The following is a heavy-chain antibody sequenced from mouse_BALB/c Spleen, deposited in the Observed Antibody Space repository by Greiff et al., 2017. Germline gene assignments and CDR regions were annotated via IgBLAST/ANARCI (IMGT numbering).Heavy chain of an antibody. Sequence: EVMLVESGGGLVQPGGSRKLSCAASGFTFSSSGMHWVRQAPEQGLEWVAYISSGSSTIYYADTVKGRFTISRDNPKNTLFLQMTSLRSEDTAMYYCAREDYDYDGDAMDYWGQGTSVTVSS. CDR1: GFTFSSSG. V-gene: IGHV5-17*02. CDR3: AREDYDYDGDAMDY. D-gene: IGHD2-4*01. J-gene: IGHJ4*01. CDR2: ISSGSSTI.